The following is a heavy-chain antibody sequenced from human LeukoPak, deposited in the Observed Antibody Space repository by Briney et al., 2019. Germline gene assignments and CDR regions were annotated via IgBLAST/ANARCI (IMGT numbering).Heavy chain of an antibody. CDR1: GFDIRDYY. CDR2: IRHDGSND. Sequence: PGGSPRLSCEASGFDIRDYYMSWVRPAPGKGLEWVGDIRHDGSNDYNVVLVRGRFTISRDIGKNSLFLQMNSLKDEDTPVYYCARDGSGTDFSLDHWGQGTLVSVSS. D-gene: IGHD3-10*01. CDR3: ARDGSGTDFSLDH. V-gene: IGHV3-7*04. J-gene: IGHJ4*02.